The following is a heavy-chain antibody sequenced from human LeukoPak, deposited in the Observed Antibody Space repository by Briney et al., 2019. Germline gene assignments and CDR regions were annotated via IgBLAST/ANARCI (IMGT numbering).Heavy chain of an antibody. CDR2: IGPTGSDR. CDR1: GFTFSSYS. J-gene: IGHJ4*02. D-gene: IGHD1-14*01. V-gene: IGHV3-21*06. Sequence: GGSLRLSCAASGFTFSSYSMNWVRQAPGKGLEWVASIGPTGSDRYHADSIKGRFTISRDNANNFLYLQMNSLRAEDTAVYYCATETNGRHYDYWGQGTLLTVSS. CDR3: ATETNGRHYDY.